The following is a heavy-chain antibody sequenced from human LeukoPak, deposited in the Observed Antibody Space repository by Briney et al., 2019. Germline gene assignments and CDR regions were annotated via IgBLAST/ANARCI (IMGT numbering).Heavy chain of an antibody. V-gene: IGHV4-59*01. D-gene: IGHD4-23*01. CDR3: ARVDYGGPDY. CDR2: IYYSGST. Sequence: KPSETLSLTCTVSGGSISSYYWSWIRQPPGKGLEWIGYIYYSGSTNYNPSLKSRVTILVDTSKNQFSLKLSSVTAADTAVYYCARVDYGGPDYWGQGTLVTVSS. CDR1: GGSISSYY. J-gene: IGHJ4*02.